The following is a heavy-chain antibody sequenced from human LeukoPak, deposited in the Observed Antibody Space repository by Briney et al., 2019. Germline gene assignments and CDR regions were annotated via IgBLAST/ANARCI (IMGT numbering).Heavy chain of an antibody. J-gene: IGHJ4*02. Sequence: PGGSLRLSCAASGFTFSSYAMHWVRQAPGKGLEYVSAISSNGGSTYYANSVKGRFTISRDNSKNTLYLQMGSLRAEDMAVYYCARERYCSSTSCFDYWGQGTLVTVSS. D-gene: IGHD2-2*01. CDR1: GFTFSSYA. CDR2: ISSNGGST. CDR3: ARERYCSSTSCFDY. V-gene: IGHV3-64*01.